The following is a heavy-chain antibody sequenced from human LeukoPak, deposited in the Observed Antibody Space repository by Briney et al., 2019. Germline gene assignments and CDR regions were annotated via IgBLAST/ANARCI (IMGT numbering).Heavy chain of an antibody. D-gene: IGHD6-13*01. J-gene: IGHJ4*02. V-gene: IGHV4-39*01. CDR1: GGSVSSTSYY. Sequence: SETLSLTCTVSGGSVSSTSYYWGWIRQPPGKGLEWIGTIYFSGSTYYNPSLKSRVTISGDTSKNQFSLKLSSVTAAHTAIYYCARHDVYNSRWYWGQGTLVTVSS. CDR3: ARHDVYNSRWY. CDR2: IYFSGST.